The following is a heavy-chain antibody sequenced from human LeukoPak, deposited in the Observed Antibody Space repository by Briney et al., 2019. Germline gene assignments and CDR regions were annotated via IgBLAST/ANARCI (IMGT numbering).Heavy chain of an antibody. D-gene: IGHD2-2*01. J-gene: IGHJ4*02. CDR1: GGSISSSSYY. Sequence: PSETLSLTCTVSGGSISSSSYYWGWIRQPPGKGLEWIGSIYYSGSTYYNPSLKSRVTISVDTSKNQFSLKLSSVTAADTAVYYCARDHRTSHFDYWGQGTLVTVSS. CDR2: IYYSGST. V-gene: IGHV4-39*07. CDR3: ARDHRTSHFDY.